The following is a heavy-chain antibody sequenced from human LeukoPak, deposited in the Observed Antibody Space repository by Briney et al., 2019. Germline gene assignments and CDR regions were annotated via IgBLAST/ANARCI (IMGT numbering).Heavy chain of an antibody. D-gene: IGHD6-13*01. V-gene: IGHV1-18*01. Sequence: ASVKVSCKASGYTFTSYGISLVRQAPGQGLEWMGWISAYNGNTNYAQKLQGRVTMTADTSTSTAYMELRSLRSDDTAVYYCARDRANPKAAAGGDYWGQGTLVTVSS. CDR3: ARDRANPKAAAGGDY. CDR2: ISAYNGNT. CDR1: GYTFTSYG. J-gene: IGHJ4*02.